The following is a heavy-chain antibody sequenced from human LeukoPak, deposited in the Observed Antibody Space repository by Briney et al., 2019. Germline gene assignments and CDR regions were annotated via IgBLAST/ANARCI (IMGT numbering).Heavy chain of an antibody. CDR3: VYSSGWYNFDY. D-gene: IGHD6-19*01. V-gene: IGHV3-30*02. CDR2: IRFDGVNK. CDR1: AFTFSAYG. J-gene: IGHJ4*02. Sequence: PGGSLRLSCAASAFTFSAYGMHWVRQTPGKGLEWVAFIRFDGVNKYYADSVKGRFTISRDNSKNTLYLQMNSLRAEDTAVYYCVYSSGWYNFDYWGQGTLVTVSS.